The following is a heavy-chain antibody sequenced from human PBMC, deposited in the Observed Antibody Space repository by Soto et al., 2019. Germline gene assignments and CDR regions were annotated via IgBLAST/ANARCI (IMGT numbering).Heavy chain of an antibody. Sequence: GGSLRLSCTSSGFTFISYAMIWVRQAPGKGLEWVSAISGSGGNTYYADSVKGRFTISRDNSKNTLYLQMNSLRAEDTAVYYCAKSITARPFDYWGQGALVTVSS. CDR2: ISGSGGNT. J-gene: IGHJ4*02. CDR1: GFTFISYA. V-gene: IGHV3-23*01. D-gene: IGHD6-6*01. CDR3: AKSITARPFDY.